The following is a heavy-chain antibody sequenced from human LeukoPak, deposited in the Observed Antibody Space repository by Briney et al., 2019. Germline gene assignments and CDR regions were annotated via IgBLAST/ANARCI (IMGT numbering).Heavy chain of an antibody. D-gene: IGHD3-22*01. J-gene: IGHJ4*02. V-gene: IGHV4-39*07. CDR3: ARGRYYYDSSGYYLGY. Sequence: SETLSLTCTVSGGSISSSSYYWVWIRQPAGKGLEWIGSIYYSGSSYYNPSLKSRVTISVDTSKNQFSLKLSSVTAADTAVYYCARGRYYYDSSGYYLGYWGQGTLVTVSS. CDR2: IYYSGSS. CDR1: GGSISSSSYY.